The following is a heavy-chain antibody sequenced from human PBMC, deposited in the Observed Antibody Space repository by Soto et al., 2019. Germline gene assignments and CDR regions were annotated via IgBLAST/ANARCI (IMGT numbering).Heavy chain of an antibody. J-gene: IGHJ3*02. D-gene: IGHD6-19*01. CDR3: ARHKAPMYSSGWYDAFDI. V-gene: IGHV5-51*01. CDR2: IYPGDSDT. Sequence: GESLKISCKGSGYSFTSYWSGWVRQMPGKGLEWMGIIYPGDSDTRYSPSFQGQVTISADKSISTAYLQWSSLKASDTAMYYCARHKAPMYSSGWYDAFDIWGQGTMVTVSS. CDR1: GYSFTSYW.